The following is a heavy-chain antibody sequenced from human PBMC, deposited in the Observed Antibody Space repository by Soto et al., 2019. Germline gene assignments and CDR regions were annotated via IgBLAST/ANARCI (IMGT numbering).Heavy chain of an antibody. D-gene: IGHD6-13*01. V-gene: IGHV4-30-4*01. CDR3: ARVKAGVVY. CDR2: IYYSGST. J-gene: IGHJ4*02. Sequence: LCGGSISSGDYFWSWIRQPPGKGLEWIGYIYYSGSTYYNPSLKSRVTISVDTSKNQFSLKLSSVTAADTAVYYCARVKAGVVYWGQGTLVTVFS. CDR1: GGSISSGDYF.